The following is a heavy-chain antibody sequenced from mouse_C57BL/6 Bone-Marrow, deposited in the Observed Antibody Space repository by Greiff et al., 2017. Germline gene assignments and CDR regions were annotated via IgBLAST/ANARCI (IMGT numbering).Heavy chain of an antibody. Sequence: DVMLVESGGGLVKPGGSLKLSCAASGFTFSDYGMHWVRQAPEKGLEWVAYISSGSSTIYYADTVKGRFTISRDNAKNTLFLQMTSRRSEDTAMYYCARGGDFDYWGQGTTLTVSS. J-gene: IGHJ2*01. V-gene: IGHV5-17*01. CDR2: ISSGSSTI. CDR1: GFTFSDYG. CDR3: ARGGDFDY.